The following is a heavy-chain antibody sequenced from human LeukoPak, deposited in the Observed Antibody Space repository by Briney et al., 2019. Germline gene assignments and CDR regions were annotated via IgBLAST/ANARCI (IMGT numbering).Heavy chain of an antibody. CDR3: ASAAYNWNDPYFDY. CDR1: GGTFSSDA. V-gene: IGHV1-69*06. J-gene: IGHJ4*02. D-gene: IGHD1-20*01. Sequence: GSSVKVSCKASGGTFSSDAISWVRQAPGQVLEWMGGIIPIFGTANYAQKFQGRVTITADKSTSTAYMELSSLRSEDTAVYYCASAAYNWNDPYFDYWGQGTLVTVSS. CDR2: IIPIFGTA.